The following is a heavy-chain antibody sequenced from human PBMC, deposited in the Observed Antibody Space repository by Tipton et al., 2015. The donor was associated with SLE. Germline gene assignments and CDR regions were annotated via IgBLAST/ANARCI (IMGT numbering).Heavy chain of an antibody. V-gene: IGHV4-59*01. Sequence: TLSLTCTVYGSSISRSYWRCIRQPPGKGMDWIRKNYYSGSTNYNPSLKSRVTISVDTSKNQFSLKLSSVTAADTAVYYCARDPGKVQGCGYFVYGGHGTLVTVSS. CDR2: NYYSGST. CDR1: GSSISRSY. D-gene: IGHD3-10*01. J-gene: IGHJ2*01. CDR3: ARDPGKVQGCGYFVY.